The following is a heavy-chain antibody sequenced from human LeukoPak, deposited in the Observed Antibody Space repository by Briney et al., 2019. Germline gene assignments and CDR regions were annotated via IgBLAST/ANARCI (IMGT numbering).Heavy chain of an antibody. V-gene: IGHV1-18*01. J-gene: IGHJ6*03. CDR1: GYTFTSYG. CDR2: ISAYNGNT. D-gene: IGHD3-9*01. CDR3: ARAPLRYFDWLLSYYYYMDV. Sequence: ASVKVSCKASGYTFTSYGISWMRHAPGQGLELMGWISAYNGNTNYAKKLQGRVTMTTDTSTSTAYMELRSLRSDDTAVYYCARAPLRYFDWLLSYYYYMDVWGKGTTVTISS.